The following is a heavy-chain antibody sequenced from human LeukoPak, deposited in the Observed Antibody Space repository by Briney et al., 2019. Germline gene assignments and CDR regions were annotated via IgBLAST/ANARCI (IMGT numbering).Heavy chain of an antibody. V-gene: IGHV3-23*01. CDR3: AKSGRTYSSSWYIY. Sequence: GGSLRLSCAASGFTFSSYAMSWVRQAPGKGLEWVSAITGSGGNTYYTDSVKCRFTISRDNTKNTLYLQMNSLRAEDTAVYYCAKSGRTYSSSWYIYWGQGTLVTVSS. CDR2: ITGSGGNT. D-gene: IGHD6-13*01. J-gene: IGHJ4*02. CDR1: GFTFSSYA.